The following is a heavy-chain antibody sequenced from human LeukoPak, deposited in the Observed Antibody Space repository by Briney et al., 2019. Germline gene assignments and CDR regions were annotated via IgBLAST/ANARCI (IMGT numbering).Heavy chain of an antibody. V-gene: IGHV3-30*03. CDR3: ARGDPDRSGLYAAFYI. D-gene: IGHD6-19*01. CDR1: GFTFSSYG. J-gene: IGHJ3*02. CDR2: ISYDGSNK. Sequence: PGGSLRLSCAASGFTFSSYGMHWVRQAPGKGLEWVAVISYDGSNKYYADSVKGRFTISRDNSKNTLYLQMNSLRAEDTAVYYCARGDPDRSGLYAAFYIWGQGTMGTGSS.